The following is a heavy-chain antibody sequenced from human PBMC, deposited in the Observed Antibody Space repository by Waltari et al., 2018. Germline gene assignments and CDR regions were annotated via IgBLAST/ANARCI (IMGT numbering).Heavy chain of an antibody. D-gene: IGHD3-10*01. J-gene: IGHJ5*02. V-gene: IGHV4-59*08. CDR1: GGSITSYY. CDR3: ARHSSVVRGWFDP. Sequence: QVQLQESGPGLVKPSETLSLTCTVSGGSITSYYWSWIRQPPGKGLEWIGYTYSSGSTNCNPSLKHRVTISVDTSKNQFALKLSSVTAADTAVYYCARHSSVVRGWFDPWGQGTLVTVSS. CDR2: TYSSGST.